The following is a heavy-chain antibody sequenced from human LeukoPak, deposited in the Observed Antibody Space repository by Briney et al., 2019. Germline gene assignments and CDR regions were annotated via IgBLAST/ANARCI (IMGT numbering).Heavy chain of an antibody. CDR2: ISWNSGSI. V-gene: IGHV3-9*01. CDR1: GFTFDDYA. CDR3: AKGSWYFDL. Sequence: PGRSLRLSCAASGFTFDDYAMHWVRQAPGKGLEWVSGISWNSGSIGYADSVKGRFTISRDNAKSSLYLQMNSLRAEDTALYYCAKGSWYFDLWGRGTLVTVSS. J-gene: IGHJ2*01.